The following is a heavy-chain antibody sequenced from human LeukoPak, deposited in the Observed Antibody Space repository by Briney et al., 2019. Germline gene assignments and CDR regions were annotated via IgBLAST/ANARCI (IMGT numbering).Heavy chain of an antibody. D-gene: IGHD4-23*01. Sequence: SGPTLVKPTQTLTLTCTFSGFSLGTRGVGVGWIRQSPEKALEWLSVIYWNDDNRYSPSLKTRLTITKDTSKNQVVLTLTNINPVDTATYYCARVCGGGNSGYLDYWGQGRLVTVSS. J-gene: IGHJ4*02. CDR2: IYWNDDN. V-gene: IGHV2-5*01. CDR3: ARVCGGGNSGYLDY. CDR1: GFSLGTRGVG.